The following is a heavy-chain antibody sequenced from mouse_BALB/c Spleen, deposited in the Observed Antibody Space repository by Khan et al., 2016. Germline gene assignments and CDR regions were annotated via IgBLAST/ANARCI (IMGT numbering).Heavy chain of an antibody. CDR3: ARYRYYYGSSRYFDV. CDR2: INTYSGES. Sequence: QIQLVQSEPELKKPGKTVKISCKAPGYTFTNYGMNWVKQAPGKGLKWMGWINTYSGESTYADDFKGRFAFSLETSANTAYLQINNLKNEDTATYFCARYRYYYGSSRYFDVWGAGTTVTVSS. CDR1: GYTFTNYG. V-gene: IGHV9-3-1*01. J-gene: IGHJ1*01. D-gene: IGHD1-1*01.